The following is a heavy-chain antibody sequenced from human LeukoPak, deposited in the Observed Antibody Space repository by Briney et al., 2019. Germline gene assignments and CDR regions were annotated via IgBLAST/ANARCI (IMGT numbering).Heavy chain of an antibody. V-gene: IGHV3-21*01. CDR2: ITSTSTYI. CDR3: AKERPHGMDV. CDR1: GFTFSSHN. J-gene: IGHJ6*02. D-gene: IGHD6-6*01. Sequence: PGGSLRLSCTASGFTFSSHNMNWVCQAPGKGLEWVSTITSTSTYIAYADSVKGRFTISRDNADNSVYLQMNSLRADDTAVYYCAKERPHGMDVWGQGTSVTVSS.